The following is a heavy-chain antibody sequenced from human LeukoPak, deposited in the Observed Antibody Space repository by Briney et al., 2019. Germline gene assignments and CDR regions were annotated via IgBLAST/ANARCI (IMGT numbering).Heavy chain of an antibody. D-gene: IGHD6-19*01. CDR2: ISSGSTI. CDR1: GFTFSSYE. CDR3: ARESIAVAGAPFDY. Sequence: GGSLRLSCAASGFTFSSYEMNWVRQAPGKGLEWVSYISSGSTIYDADSVRGRFTISRDNAKNSLYLQMNSLRAEDTAVYYCARESIAVAGAPFDYWGQGTLVTVSS. V-gene: IGHV3-48*03. J-gene: IGHJ4*02.